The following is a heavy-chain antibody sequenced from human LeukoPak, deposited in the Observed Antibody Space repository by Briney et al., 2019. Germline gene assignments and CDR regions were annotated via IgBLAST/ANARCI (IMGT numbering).Heavy chain of an antibody. CDR3: ARRAGDWNYALDI. V-gene: IGHV1-2*02. CDR1: GYTLTGFY. D-gene: IGHD1-7*01. J-gene: IGHJ3*02. Sequence: ASVTVSCKASGYTLTGFYMHWVRQAPGQGLEWMGWINPNSGGTNYAQKFQDRVTMTRDTSISPAYSELSRLRSDDTAVYYCARRAGDWNYALDISGRGRLVTVSS. CDR2: INPNSGGT.